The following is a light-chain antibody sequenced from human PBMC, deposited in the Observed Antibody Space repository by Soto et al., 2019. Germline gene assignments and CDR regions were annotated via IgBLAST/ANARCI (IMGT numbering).Light chain of an antibody. J-gene: IGKJ3*01. V-gene: IGKV3-20*01. Sequence: EILLTQSPGTLSLSPGERATLSCRASQSVRDSYLAWYQQKPGQPPRLLIYGASSRATGIPDRFSGSGSGTDFTLTISRLEPEDFSVYYCQQYGSSPFTFGPGTNVEIK. CDR3: QQYGSSPFT. CDR1: QSVRDSY. CDR2: GAS.